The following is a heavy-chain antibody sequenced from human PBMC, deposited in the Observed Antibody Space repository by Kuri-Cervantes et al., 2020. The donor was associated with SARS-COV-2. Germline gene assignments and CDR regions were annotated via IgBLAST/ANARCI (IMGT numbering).Heavy chain of an antibody. CDR3: TSLSTVAPFDY. V-gene: IGHV3-73*01. J-gene: IGHJ4*02. D-gene: IGHD4-11*01. Sequence: GESLKISCAASGFTFSGSAMHWVRQASGKGLEWVGRIRSKANSYATAYAASVKGRFTISRDDSKNTAYLQMNSLRTEDTAVYYCTSLSTVAPFDYWGQGTLVTFSS. CDR2: IRSKANSYAT. CDR1: GFTFSGSA.